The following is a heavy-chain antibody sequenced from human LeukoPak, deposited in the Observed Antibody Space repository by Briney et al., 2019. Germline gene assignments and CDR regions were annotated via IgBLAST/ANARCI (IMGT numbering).Heavy chain of an antibody. CDR3: ARSSMVRGVIGAFDI. J-gene: IGHJ3*02. Sequence: GESLKISCKGSGYSFTSYWIGWVRQMPGKGLEWMGIIYPGDSDTRYSPSFQGQVTISADKSISTAYLQWSSLKASDTAMYYCARSSMVRGVIGAFDIWGQGTMVTVSS. CDR1: GYSFTSYW. D-gene: IGHD3-10*01. CDR2: IYPGDSDT. V-gene: IGHV5-51*01.